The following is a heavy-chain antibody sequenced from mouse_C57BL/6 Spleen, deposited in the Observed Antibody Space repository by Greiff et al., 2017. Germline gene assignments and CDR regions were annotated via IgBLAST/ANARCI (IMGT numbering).Heavy chain of an antibody. CDR3: TAALLLQYLAY. V-gene: IGHV14-1*01. J-gene: IGHJ3*01. CDR2: IDPEDGDT. Sequence: EVQLQQSGAELVRPGASVKLSCTASGYKFNDYYMHWVKQRPEQGLEWIGRIDPEDGDTEYAPKFQGKATMTADTSSNTAYLQLSSLTSEDSAVSYCTAALLLQYLAYWGQGTLVTVSA. CDR1: GYKFNDYY. D-gene: IGHD1-1*01.